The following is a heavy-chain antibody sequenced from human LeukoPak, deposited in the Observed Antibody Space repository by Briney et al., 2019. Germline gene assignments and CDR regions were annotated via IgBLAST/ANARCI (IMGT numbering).Heavy chain of an antibody. D-gene: IGHD1-14*01. CDR2: MNPTNGDT. V-gene: IGHV1-2*02. J-gene: IGHJ4*02. CDR3: AFGTLRGLKY. CDR1: GDMFISND. Sequence: ASVKVSCKTSGDMFISNDIFWVRQAPGQGLEWVGWMNPTNGDTDSAEKVKARVALTRDTASTTAYLQLSHLRSRDKAVYYCAFGTLRGLKYWGQGSLVTVSS.